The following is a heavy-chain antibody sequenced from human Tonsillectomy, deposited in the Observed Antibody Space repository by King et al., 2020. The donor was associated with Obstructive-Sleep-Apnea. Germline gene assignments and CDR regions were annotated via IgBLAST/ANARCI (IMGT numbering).Heavy chain of an antibody. Sequence: VQLVESGGGLVQPGGSLRLSCAVSGFTVSSTYMSWVRQAPGKGLEWVSTLYSGGATDYADSVKGGFTTARDTSKNTLYLQMNSLRADDTAVYFCARGLGYSYGYSFDYWGQGTLVTVSS. CDR2: LYSGGAT. D-gene: IGHD5-18*01. J-gene: IGHJ4*02. CDR1: GFTVSSTY. CDR3: ARGLGYSYGYSFDY. V-gene: IGHV3-66*01.